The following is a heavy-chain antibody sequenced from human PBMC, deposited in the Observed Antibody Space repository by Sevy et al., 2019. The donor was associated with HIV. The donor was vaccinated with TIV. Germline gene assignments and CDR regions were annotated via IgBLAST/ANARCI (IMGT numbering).Heavy chain of an antibody. Sequence: ASVKVSCKASGGTFSSYGISWVRQAPGQGLEWKGGIIPILGTVNYAQKFQGRVTITADDSTKTAYMELSSLRSEDTDVYFCARGGGNGWYYFDYWGQETLVTVSS. CDR2: IIPILGTV. CDR1: GGTFSSYG. D-gene: IGHD6-19*01. J-gene: IGHJ4*02. V-gene: IGHV1-69*13. CDR3: ARGGGNGWYYFDY.